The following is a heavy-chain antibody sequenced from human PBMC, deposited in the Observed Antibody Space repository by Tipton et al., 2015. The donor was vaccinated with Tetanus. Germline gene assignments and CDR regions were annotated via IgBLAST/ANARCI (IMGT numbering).Heavy chain of an antibody. D-gene: IGHD3-9*01. CDR2: ISGSGGTT. Sequence: SLRLSCAASGFGFSSYLMSWVRQAPGKGLEWVSGISGSGGTTYYADSVKGRFSISRDNSKNTVSVQMNSLRAEDTAVYFCAKFLVVITQGYYHTMDVWGQGTTVTVSS. CDR3: AKFLVVITQGYYHTMDV. CDR1: GFGFSSYL. V-gene: IGHV3-23*01. J-gene: IGHJ6*02.